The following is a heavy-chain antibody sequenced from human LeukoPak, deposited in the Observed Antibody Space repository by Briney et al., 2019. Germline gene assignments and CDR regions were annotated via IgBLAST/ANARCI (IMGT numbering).Heavy chain of an antibody. V-gene: IGHV4-4*02. CDR2: VYHSGST. Sequence: SETLSLTCAVSGGSIKSNNWWSWVRQPPGKGLEWIGEVYHSGSTHYNPSLESRVTVSVDKSKNRFSLDLSSVTAADTAVYYCARFCNGPGWLSGYYCAIDVWGQGTTVTVSS. D-gene: IGHD3-3*01. CDR1: GGSIKSNNW. CDR3: ARFCNGPGWLSGYYCAIDV. J-gene: IGHJ6*02.